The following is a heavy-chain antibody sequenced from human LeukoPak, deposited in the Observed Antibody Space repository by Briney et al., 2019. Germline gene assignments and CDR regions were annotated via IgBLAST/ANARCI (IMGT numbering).Heavy chain of an antibody. V-gene: IGHV1-69*04. D-gene: IGHD6-13*01. CDR3: ARVDIAAAALDY. Sequence: ASVKVSCKASGGTFSSYAISWVRQAPGQGLEWMGRIIPILGIANYAQKFQGRVTITADKSTSTAYMELSSLRSEDTAVHYCARVDIAAAALDYWGQGTLVTVSS. CDR2: IIPILGIA. J-gene: IGHJ4*02. CDR1: GGTFSSYA.